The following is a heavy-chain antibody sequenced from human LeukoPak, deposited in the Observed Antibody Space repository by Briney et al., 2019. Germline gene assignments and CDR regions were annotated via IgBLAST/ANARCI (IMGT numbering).Heavy chain of an antibody. V-gene: IGHV4-39*02. Sequence: SETLSLTCPGSGGSVSSSDYYLGEIRQPPGKGLEWIGSIYYSGTTYYKPSLKSRVTISVDRSKNQFSLKLSSVTAADTAVYYCARESITYRPSGEMDYWGQGTLVSVSS. CDR3: ARESITYRPSGEMDY. D-gene: IGHD6-6*01. CDR2: IYYSGTT. CDR1: GGSVSSSDYY. J-gene: IGHJ4*02.